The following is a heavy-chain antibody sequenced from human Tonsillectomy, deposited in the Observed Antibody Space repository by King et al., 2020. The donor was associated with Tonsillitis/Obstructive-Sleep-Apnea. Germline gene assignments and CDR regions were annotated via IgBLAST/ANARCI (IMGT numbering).Heavy chain of an antibody. Sequence: QVQLQESGPGLVKPSETLSLTCTFSGGSISSYYGSWIRQPPGKGLEWMGYIYYSGSTNYNPSLKSRVTISVDTSKNQFSLKLSSVTAADTAVYYCARDRVGASGGYYYYYGMDVWGQGTTVTVSS. D-gene: IGHD1-26*01. V-gene: IGHV4-59*01. J-gene: IGHJ6*02. CDR2: IYYSGST. CDR3: ARDRVGASGGYYYYYGMDV. CDR1: GGSISSYY.